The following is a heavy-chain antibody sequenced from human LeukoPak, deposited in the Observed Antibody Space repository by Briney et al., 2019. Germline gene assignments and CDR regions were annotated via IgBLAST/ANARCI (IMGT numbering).Heavy chain of an antibody. CDR1: GFTFSSYG. J-gene: IGHJ4*02. Sequence: GGSLGLSCAASGFTFSSYGMHWVRQAPGKGLEWVAVIWYDGSNKYYADSVKGRFTISRDNSKNTLYLQMNSLRAEDTAVYYCASDFSGSYGTDYWGQGTLVTVSS. D-gene: IGHD1-26*01. CDR2: IWYDGSNK. V-gene: IGHV3-33*01. CDR3: ASDFSGSYGTDY.